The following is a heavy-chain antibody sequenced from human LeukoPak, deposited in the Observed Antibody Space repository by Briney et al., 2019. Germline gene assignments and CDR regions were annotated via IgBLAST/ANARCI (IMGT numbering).Heavy chain of an antibody. Sequence: SETLSLTCSVSGGSISSYYWSWIRQPPGKGLEWIGYIYYSGRTNYNPSLKSRVTISVDTSKSQFSLNLSSVTAADTAVYYCARDPSYYSGYFDYWGQGTLVTVSS. J-gene: IGHJ4*02. CDR2: IYYSGRT. D-gene: IGHD3-10*01. CDR3: ARDPSYYSGYFDY. V-gene: IGHV4-59*01. CDR1: GGSISSYY.